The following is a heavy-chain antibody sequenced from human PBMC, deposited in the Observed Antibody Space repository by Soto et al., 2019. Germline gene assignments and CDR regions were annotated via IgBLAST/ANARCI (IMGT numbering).Heavy chain of an antibody. CDR2: ITWNGGTI. CDR1: GFAFDDYV. CDR3: AKGGSAALIAPSGRDNWFDP. Sequence: PRGSLRLSCASSGFAFDDYVMHWVLQPPGRGLEWVSGITWNGGTIRYVDSVKGRFTISRDNAENSLYLQMNSLRPEDTAVYYCAKGGSAALIAPSGRDNWFDPWGQGTQVTVSS. J-gene: IGHJ5*02. V-gene: IGHV3-9*01. D-gene: IGHD6-13*01.